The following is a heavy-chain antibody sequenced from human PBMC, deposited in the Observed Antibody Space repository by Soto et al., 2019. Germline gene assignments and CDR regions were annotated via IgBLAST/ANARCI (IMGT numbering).Heavy chain of an antibody. CDR3: AKDLAPTVDTAMVPYYYYYGMDV. CDR1: GFTFSSYA. D-gene: IGHD5-18*01. Sequence: GGSLRLSCAASGFTFSSYAMSWVRQAPGKGLEWVSAISGSGGSTYYADSVKGRFTISRDNSKNTLYLQMNSLRAEDTAVYYCAKDLAPTVDTAMVPYYYYYGMDVWGQGTTGTVSS. J-gene: IGHJ6*02. CDR2: ISGSGGST. V-gene: IGHV3-23*01.